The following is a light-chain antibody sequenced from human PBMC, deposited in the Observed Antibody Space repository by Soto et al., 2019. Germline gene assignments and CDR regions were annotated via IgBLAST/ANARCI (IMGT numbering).Light chain of an antibody. V-gene: IGKV3-15*01. Sequence: EIMMTQSPATQSVSPGERATLSCRASQSVSNNLAWYQQKPGQAPRLLIYYASTRATGIPARFSGSGSGTEFTLTISSLQSEDLALYYCQQYNNWPPITFGQGTRLEIK. CDR2: YAS. J-gene: IGKJ5*01. CDR1: QSVSNN. CDR3: QQYNNWPPIT.